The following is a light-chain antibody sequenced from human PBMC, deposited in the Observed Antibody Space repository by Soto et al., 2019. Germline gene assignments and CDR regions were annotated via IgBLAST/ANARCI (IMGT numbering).Light chain of an antibody. Sequence: ELVMTQSPATLSVSPGERATLSCWASQSVSTYLAWYQQKPGQAPRLLIYDASTRATGIPARFSGSGSGTEFTLTISSLQSEDFAVYYCQQYNNWPPWTFGQGTKVDIK. CDR2: DAS. CDR3: QQYNNWPPWT. V-gene: IGKV3-15*01. CDR1: QSVSTY. J-gene: IGKJ1*01.